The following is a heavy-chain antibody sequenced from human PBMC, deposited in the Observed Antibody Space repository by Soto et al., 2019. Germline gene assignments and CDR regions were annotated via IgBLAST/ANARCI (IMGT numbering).Heavy chain of an antibody. CDR3: ARGVLRYSSYFDY. CDR1: GGTFSSYT. Sequence: ASVKVSCKASGGTFSSYTISWVRQAPGQGLEWMGRINPSGGSTSYAQKFQGRVTMTRDTSTSTVYMELSSLRSEDTAVYYCARGVLRYSSYFDYWGQGTLVTVSS. V-gene: IGHV1-46*01. J-gene: IGHJ4*02. D-gene: IGHD2-15*01. CDR2: INPSGGST.